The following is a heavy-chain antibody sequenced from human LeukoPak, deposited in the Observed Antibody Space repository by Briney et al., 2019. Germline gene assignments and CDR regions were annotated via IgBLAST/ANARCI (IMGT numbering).Heavy chain of an antibody. CDR1: GYTFTSYY. D-gene: IGHD3-10*01. J-gene: IGHJ3*02. V-gene: IGHV1-46*01. CDR2: INPSGGST. CDR3: ARDRYGSGSLDAFDI. Sequence: ASVKVSCKASGYTFTSYYMHWVRQAPGQGLEWMGIINPSGGSTSYAQKFQGRVTMTRDTSTSTVYMELSSLRSEDTAVYYCARDRYGSGSLDAFDIWGQGTMVTVSS.